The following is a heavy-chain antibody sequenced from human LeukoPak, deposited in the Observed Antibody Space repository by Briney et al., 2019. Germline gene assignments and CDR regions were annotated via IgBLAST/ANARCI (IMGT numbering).Heavy chain of an antibody. J-gene: IGHJ4*02. CDR2: INHSGST. V-gene: IGHV4-34*01. Sequence: SETLSLTCAVYGGSLSGYYWSWIHQPPGKGLEWIGEINHSGSTNYNPSLKSRVTISVDTSKNQFSLKLSSVTAADTAVYYCASFCSSTSCFGDYWGQGTLVTVSS. D-gene: IGHD2-2*01. CDR1: GGSLSGYY. CDR3: ASFCSSTSCFGDY.